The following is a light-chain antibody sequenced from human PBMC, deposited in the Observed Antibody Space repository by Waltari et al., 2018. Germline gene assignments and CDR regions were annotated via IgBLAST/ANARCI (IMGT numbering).Light chain of an antibody. V-gene: IGKV1-9*01. J-gene: IGKJ1*01. Sequence: IQLTQSPSSLSASVVDRVTISCRASPDISSHLSWYQQKPGKAPTLLIYPASTLESGVPSRFSGSGSGTEFTLTITSLQPEDFAVYYCHQYNEWPRTFGQGTKVEIK. CDR2: PAS. CDR1: PDISSH. CDR3: HQYNEWPRT.